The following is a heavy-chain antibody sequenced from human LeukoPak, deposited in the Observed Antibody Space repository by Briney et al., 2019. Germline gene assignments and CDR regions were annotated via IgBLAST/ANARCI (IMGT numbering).Heavy chain of an antibody. CDR2: IKQDGSEK. CDR3: ARADVLLWFGELLYFDY. J-gene: IGHJ4*02. V-gene: IGHV3-7*01. Sequence: GGSLRLSCAASGFTFSSYWMSWVRQAPGKGLEWVANIKQDGSEKYYVDSVKGRFTISRDNAKNSLYLQMNSLRAEDTAVYYCARADVLLWFGELLYFDYWGQGTLVTVSS. CDR1: GFTFSSYW. D-gene: IGHD3-10*01.